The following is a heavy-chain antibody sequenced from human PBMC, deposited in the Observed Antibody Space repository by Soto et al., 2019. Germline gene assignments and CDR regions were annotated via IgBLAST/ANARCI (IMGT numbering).Heavy chain of an antibody. D-gene: IGHD3-10*01. CDR1: GFTFNNYA. J-gene: IGHJ4*02. CDR3: AKVAGNYYGSGTYSNYFDY. Sequence: EVQLLESGGNLVQPGGSLRLSCAASGFTFNNYAMTWVRQAPGKGLEWVSTISGSGGSTYYADSVKGRFTISRDNSKNTLYLQMNSLRVEDTAVYYCAKVAGNYYGSGTYSNYFDYWGQGTLVPVSS. V-gene: IGHV3-23*01. CDR2: ISGSGGST.